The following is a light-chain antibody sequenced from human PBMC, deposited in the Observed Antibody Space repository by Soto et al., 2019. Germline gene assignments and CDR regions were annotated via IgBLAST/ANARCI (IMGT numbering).Light chain of an antibody. CDR3: SSYAGSSTWV. CDR2: EVS. V-gene: IGLV2-8*01. Sequence: QSVTTQPPSASGSPGQSATISCTGTSSDVGGYNYVSWYQQYPGKAPKLMIYEVSKRPSGVPDRFSGSKSGNTASLTVSGLQAEDEADYYCSSYAGSSTWVFGGGTKVTVL. CDR1: SSDVGGYNY. J-gene: IGLJ3*02.